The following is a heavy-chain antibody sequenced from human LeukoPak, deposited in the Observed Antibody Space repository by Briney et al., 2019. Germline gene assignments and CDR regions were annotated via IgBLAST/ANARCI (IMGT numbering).Heavy chain of an antibody. J-gene: IGHJ4*02. CDR1: GGSISSGGYY. D-gene: IGHD6-19*01. CDR2: IYHSGST. Sequence: PSETLSLTCTVSGGSISSGGYYWSWIRQHLGKGLEWIGYIYHSGSTYYNPSLKSRVTISVDTSKNQFSLKLSSVTAADTAVYYCASSYSSGWYTYWGQGTLVTVSS. V-gene: IGHV4-31*03. CDR3: ASSYSSGWYTY.